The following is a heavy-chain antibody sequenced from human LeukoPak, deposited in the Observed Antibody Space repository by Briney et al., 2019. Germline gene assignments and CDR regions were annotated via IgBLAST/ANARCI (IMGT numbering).Heavy chain of an antibody. V-gene: IGHV1-18*01. CDR1: GYTFTRYG. Sequence: ASVKVSCKASGYTFTRYGISWVRQAPGQGLEWMGWISAYNGNTNYAQKLQGRVTMTTDTSTSTAYMELRSLRSDDTAVYYCARGGYCISTSCYSCDYWGQGTLATVSS. J-gene: IGHJ4*02. CDR3: ARGGYCISTSCYSCDY. CDR2: ISAYNGNT. D-gene: IGHD2-2*01.